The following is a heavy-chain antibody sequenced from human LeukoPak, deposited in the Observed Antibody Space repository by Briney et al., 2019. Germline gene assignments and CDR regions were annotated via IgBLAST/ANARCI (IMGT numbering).Heavy chain of an antibody. Sequence: GGSLRLSCAASGFTFSNYYMSWIRQAPGKGLEWVAYIRSDGSTIYYADSVKGRFTISRDNAKNSVFLQMNSLRAEDTAVYYCARIGGQSLWTYWGQGTLVTVSS. J-gene: IGHJ4*02. V-gene: IGHV3-11*01. CDR3: ARIGGQSLWTY. CDR2: IRSDGSTI. D-gene: IGHD3-10*01. CDR1: GFTFSNYY.